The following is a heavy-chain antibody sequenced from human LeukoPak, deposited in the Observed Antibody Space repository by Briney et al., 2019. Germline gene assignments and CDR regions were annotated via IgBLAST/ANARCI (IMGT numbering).Heavy chain of an antibody. CDR3: ARDLEAVAGYLDY. CDR1: GFTFSDYC. Sequence: GGSLRLSRAASGFTFSDYCMSWIRQAPGKGLEWVSYISSSGSTIYYADSVKGRFTISRDNAKNSLYLQMNSLRAEDTAVYYCARDLEAVAGYLDYWGQGTLVTVSS. D-gene: IGHD6-19*01. CDR2: ISSSGSTI. J-gene: IGHJ4*02. V-gene: IGHV3-11*01.